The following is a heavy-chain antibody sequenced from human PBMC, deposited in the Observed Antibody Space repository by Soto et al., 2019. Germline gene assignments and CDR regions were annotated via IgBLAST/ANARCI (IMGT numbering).Heavy chain of an antibody. CDR1: GGTFSSYA. CDR3: ARSTELMVATKYDGMYV. J-gene: IGHJ6*02. Sequence: SVKVSCKASGGTFSSYAISWVRQAPGQGLEWMGGIIPIFGTANYAQKFQGRVTITADESTSTAYMELSSLRSEDTAVYYCARSTELMVATKYDGMYVRAQRTTVTVSS. D-gene: IGHD5-12*01. V-gene: IGHV1-69*13. CDR2: IIPIFGTA.